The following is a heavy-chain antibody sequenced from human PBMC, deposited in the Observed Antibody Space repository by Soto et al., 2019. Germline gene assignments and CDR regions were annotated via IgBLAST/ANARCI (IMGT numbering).Heavy chain of an antibody. CDR2: IKSKTDGRTN. J-gene: IGHJ4*02. D-gene: IGHD3-3*01. Sequence: GGSLRLSCAASGFTFSNGWMSWVRQAPGKGLEWVGRIKSKTDGRTNDYAAPVKRRFTISRDDSKNTLYQQMTSMKTEDTAVYYCTTDPVLRFLEWFAAGAAFDYWGQGTLVTVSS. CDR1: GFTFSNGW. CDR3: TTDPVLRFLEWFAAGAAFDY. V-gene: IGHV3-15*01.